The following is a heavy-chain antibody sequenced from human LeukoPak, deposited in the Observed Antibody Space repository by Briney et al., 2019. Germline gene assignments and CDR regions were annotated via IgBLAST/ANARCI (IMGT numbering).Heavy chain of an antibody. D-gene: IGHD2-2*01. CDR1: GFTLSTYC. CDR2: IKQEGSEK. Sequence: GGSLRVSCEASGFTLSTYCVSWVRELLGEGVEWVANIKQEGSEKYYVDSVRGRFTISRDKAKNSLYLQMNSLRVEDTAMYYCAREGAHCSSTSCYGLRAFDIWGQETMVTVSS. V-gene: IGHV3-7*01. J-gene: IGHJ3*02. CDR3: AREGAHCSSTSCYGLRAFDI.